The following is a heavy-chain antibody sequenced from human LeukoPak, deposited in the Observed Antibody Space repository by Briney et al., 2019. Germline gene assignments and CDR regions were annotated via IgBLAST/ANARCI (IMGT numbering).Heavy chain of an antibody. Sequence: ETLSLTCTVSGGSISSSSYYWGWIRQPPGKGLEWIGSIYYSGSTYYNPSLKSRVTISVDTSKNQFSLKLSSVTAADTAVYYCARTRYYDFWSGYSYNWFDPWGQGTLVTVSS. CDR1: GGSISSSSYY. CDR3: ARTRYYDFWSGYSYNWFDP. D-gene: IGHD3-3*01. CDR2: IYYSGST. J-gene: IGHJ5*02. V-gene: IGHV4-39*07.